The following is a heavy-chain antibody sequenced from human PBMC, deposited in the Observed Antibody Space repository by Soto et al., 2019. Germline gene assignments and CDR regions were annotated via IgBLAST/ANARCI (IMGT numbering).Heavy chain of an antibody. Sequence: PGGSLRLSCAGSGFKFADYALAWVRQAPGKGLEWVTSISGAAHGSFTADSVRGRFTVSRDNSKDTLFLQMNNLRAEDTAIYYCAKTPMEQVGTHFFDLWGQGTLVTVSS. CDR2: ISGAAHGS. J-gene: IGHJ4*02. D-gene: IGHD5-12*01. CDR1: GFKFADYA. CDR3: AKTPMEQVGTHFFDL. V-gene: IGHV3-23*01.